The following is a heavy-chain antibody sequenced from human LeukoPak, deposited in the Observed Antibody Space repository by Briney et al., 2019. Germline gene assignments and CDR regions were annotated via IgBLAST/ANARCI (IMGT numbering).Heavy chain of an antibody. CDR1: GYTFTSYD. D-gene: IGHD1-26*01. V-gene: IGHV1-8*01. J-gene: IGHJ5*02. Sequence: ASVKVSCKASGYTFTSYDINWVRQATGQGLEWMGWMNPNSGNTGYAQKFQGRVTITADESTSTAYMELSSLRSEDTAVYYCARAFDLGATGNWFDPWGQGTLVTVSS. CDR2: MNPNSGNT. CDR3: ARAFDLGATGNWFDP.